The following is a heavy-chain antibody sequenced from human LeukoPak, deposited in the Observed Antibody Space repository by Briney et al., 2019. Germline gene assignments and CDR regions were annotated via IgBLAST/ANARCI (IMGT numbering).Heavy chain of an antibody. D-gene: IGHD2-15*01. J-gene: IGHJ4*02. CDR1: GFTFSSYA. Sequence: GGSLRLSCAASGFTFSSYAMSWVRQAPGKGLEWVSAISGSGGSTYYADSVKGRFTISRDNSKNTLYLQVSSLRAEDTALYYCARARCSGGSCYLVPFDYWGQGTLVTVSS. CDR3: ARARCSGGSCYLVPFDY. CDR2: ISGSGGST. V-gene: IGHV3-23*01.